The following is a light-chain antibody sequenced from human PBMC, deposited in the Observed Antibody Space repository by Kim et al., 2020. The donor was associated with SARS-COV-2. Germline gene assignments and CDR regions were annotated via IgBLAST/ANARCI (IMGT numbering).Light chain of an antibody. CDR1: QDIANS. V-gene: IGKV1-27*01. CDR2: AAS. CDR3: QKYNSAPWT. Sequence: DIQMTQSPSSLSASVGDRVTITCRASQDIANSLAWYQQKPGKVPQVLIYAASTLQSGVPSRFSGSGSGTEFTLTIGSLQTEDVATYYCQKYNSAPWTFGPGTKVDFK. J-gene: IGKJ1*01.